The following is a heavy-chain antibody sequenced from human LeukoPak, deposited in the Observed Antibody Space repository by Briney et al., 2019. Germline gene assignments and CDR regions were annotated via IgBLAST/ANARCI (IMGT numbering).Heavy chain of an antibody. D-gene: IGHD3-22*01. CDR2: IYSGGST. Sequence: PGGSLRLSCAASGFTFSSYAMSWVRQAPGKGLEWVSVIYSGGSTYYADSVKGRFTISRDNSKNTLYLQMNSLRAEDTAVYYCARTPNYDSSGYYLEYFQHWGQGTLVTVSS. V-gene: IGHV3-66*01. J-gene: IGHJ1*01. CDR3: ARTPNYDSSGYYLEYFQH. CDR1: GFTFSSYA.